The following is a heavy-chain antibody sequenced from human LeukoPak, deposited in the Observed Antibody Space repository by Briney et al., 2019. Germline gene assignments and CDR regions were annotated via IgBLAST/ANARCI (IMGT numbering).Heavy chain of an antibody. D-gene: IGHD5-18*01. CDR1: GGSISSSSYY. J-gene: IGHJ3*02. CDR2: IYYSGST. V-gene: IGHV4-39*01. Sequence: SETLSLTCTVSGGSISSSSYYWGWVRQPPGKGLEWIGSIYYSGSTYYNPSLKSRVTISVESSKNQYFLKLSSVTAANPAVYYCARTVQLWSNAFDIWGQGTMVTVSS. CDR3: ARTVQLWSNAFDI.